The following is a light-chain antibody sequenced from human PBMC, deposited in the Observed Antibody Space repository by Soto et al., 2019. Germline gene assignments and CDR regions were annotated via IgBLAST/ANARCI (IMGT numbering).Light chain of an antibody. Sequence: EIVLTQSPGTLSLSPGERATLSCRASQSVSSNYLAWYQQKRDQAPRLLIYGASCRATGIPTRFSGSGSGTDFTLTISRLEPEDFAVYYCQQYDTSPRTFGQGSKVEI. CDR1: QSVSSNY. J-gene: IGKJ1*01. CDR2: GAS. CDR3: QQYDTSPRT. V-gene: IGKV3-20*01.